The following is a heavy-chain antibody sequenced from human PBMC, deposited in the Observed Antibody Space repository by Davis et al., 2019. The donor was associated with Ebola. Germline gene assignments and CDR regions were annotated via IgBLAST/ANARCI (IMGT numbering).Heavy chain of an antibody. CDR1: GGSIRSGDYF. V-gene: IGHV4-30-4*01. CDR3: ARDETVRGVSGIY. D-gene: IGHD3-10*01. CDR2: IFYNGDT. J-gene: IGHJ4*02. Sequence: MPSETLSLTCTVSGGSIRSGDYFWTWIRQSPGKGLEWIGYIFYNGDTYYNPSLESRITLSVDTSKNQFSLKMNSVTAADTAVYFCARDETVRGVSGIYWGQGTLVTVSS.